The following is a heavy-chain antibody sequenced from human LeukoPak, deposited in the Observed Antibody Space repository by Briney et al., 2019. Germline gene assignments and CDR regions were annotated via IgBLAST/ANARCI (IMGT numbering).Heavy chain of an antibody. CDR1: GGSINSGDFY. CDR2: IYDGGRT. J-gene: IGHJ4*02. CDR3: ARAGDEDS. V-gene: IGHV4-30-4*08. D-gene: IGHD5-24*01. Sequence: SETLPLTCTVFGGSINSGDFYWSWIRQPPGKGLEWIGFIYDGGRTYYNPSLKSRVSISMDTSSNQFSLKLDSVTTADTAVYYCARAGDEDSWGQGTLVTVSS.